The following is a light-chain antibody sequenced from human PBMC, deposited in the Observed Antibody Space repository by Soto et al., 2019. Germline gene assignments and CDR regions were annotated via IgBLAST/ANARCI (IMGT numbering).Light chain of an antibody. Sequence: DIQMTQSPSSLSASVGDRVTITCQASQDISNYLNWYQQKPGKAPKLLIYDASNLETGVPSRFSGSGSGTYFTFTISSLQPEDIATYYCQQYDNLLTFGEGTKVEIK. CDR2: DAS. CDR1: QDISNY. V-gene: IGKV1-33*01. CDR3: QQYDNLLT. J-gene: IGKJ4*01.